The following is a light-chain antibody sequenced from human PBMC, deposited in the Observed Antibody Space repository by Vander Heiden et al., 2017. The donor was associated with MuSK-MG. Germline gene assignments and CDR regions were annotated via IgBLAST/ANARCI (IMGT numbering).Light chain of an antibody. J-gene: IGKJ3*01. CDR1: QSISSW. CDR3: QQYNSYT. V-gene: IGKV1-5*03. CDR2: KAS. Sequence: DIQMTQSPSTLSASVGDRVTITCRASQSISSWLAWYQQKPGKAPKLLIYKASSLESGVQSRFSGSGSGTEFTLTSSSLQTDDFATYYCQQYNSYTFGHGTKVDIK.